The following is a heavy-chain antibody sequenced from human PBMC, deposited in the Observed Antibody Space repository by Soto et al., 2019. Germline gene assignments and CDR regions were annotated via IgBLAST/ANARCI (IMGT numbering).Heavy chain of an antibody. CDR3: VRQGTGNLHGRVDV. CDR1: SGPSSSHN. D-gene: IGHD1-1*01. CDR2: VYSTGGT. V-gene: IGHV4-59*08. Sequence: QVQLQQSGPGLVKPSETLSLTCSVSSGPSSSHNWGWIRQPPGRGLEWIGYVYSTGGTSYNPSLKSRVTISADTSTNHISLTLTSVTAADTAVYYCVRQGTGNLHGRVDVWGQGTTVRVSS. J-gene: IGHJ6*02.